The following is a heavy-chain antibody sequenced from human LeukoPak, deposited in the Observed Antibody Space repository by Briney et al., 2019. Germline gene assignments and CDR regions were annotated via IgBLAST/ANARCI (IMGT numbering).Heavy chain of an antibody. D-gene: IGHD5-18*01. CDR1: SGSISSGSYY. J-gene: IGHJ6*03. V-gene: IGHV4-61*02. Sequence: SETLSLTCTVSSGSISSGSYYWSWIRQPAGKGLEWIGRIFSSGTNHANPSLQSRVTLSVDTSKNQFSLKLSSVTAADTAVYYCARTTEGGYTYDYFYYYYMDVWGKGTTVTISS. CDR3: ARTTEGGYTYDYFYYYYMDV. CDR2: IFSSGTN.